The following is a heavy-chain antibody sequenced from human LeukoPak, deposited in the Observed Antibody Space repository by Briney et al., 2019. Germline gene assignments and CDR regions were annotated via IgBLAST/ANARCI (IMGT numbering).Heavy chain of an antibody. CDR1: GYTVTSYG. J-gene: IGHJ5*02. CDR3: ARERQEWVYDSSGYYYAGWFDP. Sequence: ASVKVSCKASGYTVTSYGISWVRQAPGQGLEWMGWISAYNGNTNYAQKLQGRVTMTTDTSTSTAYMELRSLRSDDTAVYYCARERQEWVYDSSGYYYAGWFDPWGQGTLVTVSS. D-gene: IGHD3-22*01. CDR2: ISAYNGNT. V-gene: IGHV1-18*01.